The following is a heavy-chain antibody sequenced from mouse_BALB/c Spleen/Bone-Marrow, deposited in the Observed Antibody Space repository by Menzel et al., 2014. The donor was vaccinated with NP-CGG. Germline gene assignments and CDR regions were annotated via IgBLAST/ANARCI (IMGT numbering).Heavy chain of an antibody. Sequence: VQLQQSRAELVRPGASVALSCKASGYTFTDYEMHWVKQTPVHGLEWIGAIDPETGGTAYNQKFKGKATLTADKSSSTAYMELRSLTSEDSAVYYCTRSLYGNYVMDFWGQGTSVTVSS. V-gene: IGHV1-15*01. D-gene: IGHD2-1*01. CDR1: GYTFTDYE. J-gene: IGHJ4*01. CDR2: IDPETGGT. CDR3: TRSLYGNYVMDF.